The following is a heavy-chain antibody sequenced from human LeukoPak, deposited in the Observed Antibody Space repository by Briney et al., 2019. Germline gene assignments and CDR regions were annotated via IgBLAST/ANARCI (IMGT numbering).Heavy chain of an antibody. D-gene: IGHD3-9*01. V-gene: IGHV4-4*07. CDR3: AREAVMYVILTGYPQMAFDI. CDR2: IYTSGST. J-gene: IGHJ3*02. Sequence: SETLSLTCSVSGGSISSYYWSWIRQPAGKGLEWIGRIYTSGSTNYNPSLKSRVTMSVDTSKNQFSLKLSSVTAADTAVYYCAREAVMYVILTGYPQMAFDIWGQGTMVTVSS. CDR1: GGSISSYY.